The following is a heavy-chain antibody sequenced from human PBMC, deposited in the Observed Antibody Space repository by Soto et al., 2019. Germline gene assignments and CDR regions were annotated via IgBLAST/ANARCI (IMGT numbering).Heavy chain of an antibody. V-gene: IGHV3-7*01. D-gene: IGHD2-15*01. CDR3: AGISRGH. CDR2: ITDDGTGK. CDR1: GFTLNRDW. Sequence: EAQLVESGGDLVQPGGSLRLSCAASGFTLNRDWTSWVRQAPGKGLEWVASITDDGTGKFYVDSVKCRFTISRDDAKNSLYLQMISLRAEDTAVYYCAGISRGHWGQGTLVTVSS. J-gene: IGHJ4*02.